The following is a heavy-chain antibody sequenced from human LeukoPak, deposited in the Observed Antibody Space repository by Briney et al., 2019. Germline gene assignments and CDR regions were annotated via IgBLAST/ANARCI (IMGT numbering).Heavy chain of an antibody. CDR3: ARRSCSDGSCSKPGDY. CDR1: GFTFSGHS. CDR2: ISSSSGTI. D-gene: IGHD2-15*01. J-gene: IGHJ4*02. Sequence: PGGSLRLSCAASGFTFSGHSMNWVRQAPGKGLEWVSYISSSSGTIYYADSVKGRFIISRDNAKNSLYLQMNSLRAEDTAVYYCARRSCSDGSCSKPGDYWGQGTLVTVLS. V-gene: IGHV3-48*01.